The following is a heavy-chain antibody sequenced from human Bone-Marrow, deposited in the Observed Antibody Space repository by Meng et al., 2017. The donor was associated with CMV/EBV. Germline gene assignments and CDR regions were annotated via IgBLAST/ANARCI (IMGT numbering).Heavy chain of an antibody. CDR2: IYHSGNT. J-gene: IGHJ3*01. V-gene: IGHV4-38-2*01. D-gene: IGHD1-14*01. Sequence: SETLSLTCSVSGYPISDGFYWGWIRQPPGKGLAWIGSIYHSGNTYYNPSRKSRVTISVDTSRNQFSLKVSAVTAADTAVYYCARNQAPEDTVALWGQGTMVTVSS. CDR3: ARNQAPEDTVAL. CDR1: GYPISDGFY.